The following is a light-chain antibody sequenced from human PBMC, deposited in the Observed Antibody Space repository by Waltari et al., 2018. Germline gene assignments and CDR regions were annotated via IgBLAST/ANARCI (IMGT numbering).Light chain of an antibody. CDR2: KAS. CDR3: QHYSTYSRT. V-gene: IGKV1-5*03. J-gene: IGKJ1*01. CDR1: QSISTW. Sequence: DIQMTQFPSTLSASVGDRVTITCWASQSISTWLAWYQQKPGKAPKLLIYKASILESGVPSRISGSGSGTEITLTINSLQPDDFATYYCQHYSTYSRTFGQGTKVEIK.